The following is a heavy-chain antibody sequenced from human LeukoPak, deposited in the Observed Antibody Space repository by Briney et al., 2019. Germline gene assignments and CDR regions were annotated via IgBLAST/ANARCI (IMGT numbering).Heavy chain of an antibody. V-gene: IGHV3-23*01. CDR2: ISNSGDST. Sequence: PGGSLRLSCAASGFTFSTYAMNWVRQAPGKGLEWVSAISNSGDSTYYADSVKGRFTISRDNSKNTLSLQMSSLRAEDTAVYYCAKSATVGIKAPFDCWGQGALVTVSS. CDR3: AKSATVGIKAPFDC. D-gene: IGHD1-26*01. J-gene: IGHJ4*02. CDR1: GFTFSTYA.